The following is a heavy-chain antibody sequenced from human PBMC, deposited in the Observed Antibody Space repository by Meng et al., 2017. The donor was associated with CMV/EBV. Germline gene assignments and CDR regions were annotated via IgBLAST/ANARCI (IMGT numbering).Heavy chain of an antibody. V-gene: IGHV1-2*02. CDR2: ITPMSGGT. CDR3: ARGNNWDRLLDF. J-gene: IGHJ4*02. Sequence: ASVKVSCKASGYTFTGYYIHWVRQAPGHGLEWMGWITPMSGGTNYAQNFQDRVTMTRDTSTNTAYMGLSRVRSDDTAVYYCARGNNWDRLLDFWGQGTLVTVSS. CDR1: GYTFTGYY. D-gene: IGHD3-3*01.